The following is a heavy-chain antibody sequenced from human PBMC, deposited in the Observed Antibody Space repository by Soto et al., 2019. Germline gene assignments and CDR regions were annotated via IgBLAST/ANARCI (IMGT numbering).Heavy chain of an antibody. Sequence: ASVKVSCKASGYTFTNYGVSWVRQAPGQGLEWMGWIGGYKGNTNYAQKLQGRVTLTTDTSTSTAYMELRSLRSDDTAVYYCARRGADYYGSGSYYSFDDWGKGTLVTVYS. V-gene: IGHV1-18*01. J-gene: IGHJ4*02. CDR2: IGGYKGNT. D-gene: IGHD3-10*01. CDR1: GYTFTNYG. CDR3: ARRGADYYGSGSYYSFDD.